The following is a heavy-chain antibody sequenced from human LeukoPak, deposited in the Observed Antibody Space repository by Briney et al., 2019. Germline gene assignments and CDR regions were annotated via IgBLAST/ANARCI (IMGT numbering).Heavy chain of an antibody. CDR2: MNLNSGNT. J-gene: IGHJ6*02. CDR1: GYTFTSYD. V-gene: IGHV1-8*01. CDR3: ARGRSNYRTSCYACDYYYYYGMDV. Sequence: GASVKVSCKASGYTFTSYDINWVRQATGQGLEWMGWMNLNSGNTGYAQKFQGRVTMTRNTSISTAYMELSSLRSEDTAVYYCARGRSNYRTSCYACDYYYYYGMDVWGQGTTVTVSS. D-gene: IGHD2-2*01.